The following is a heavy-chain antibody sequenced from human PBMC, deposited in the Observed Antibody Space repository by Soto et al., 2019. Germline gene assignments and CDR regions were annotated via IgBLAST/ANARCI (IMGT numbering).Heavy chain of an antibody. Sequence: QVQLVQSGAEVKKPGSSVKVSCKASGGTFSSYAISWVRQAPGQGLEWMGGIIPIFGTANYAQKFQGRVTTTADESTSTAYMELSSLRSEDTAVYYCAGGVVKDYYYYYGMDVWGQGTTVTVSS. D-gene: IGHD3-22*01. V-gene: IGHV1-69*01. CDR1: GGTFSSYA. J-gene: IGHJ6*02. CDR3: AGGVVKDYYYYYGMDV. CDR2: IIPIFGTA.